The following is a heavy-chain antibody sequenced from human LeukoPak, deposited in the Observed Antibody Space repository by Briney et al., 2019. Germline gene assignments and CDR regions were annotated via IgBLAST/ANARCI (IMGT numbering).Heavy chain of an antibody. CDR2: IYYGGST. CDR3: ASNLRSGSYPFDY. CDR1: GGSISSYY. V-gene: IGHV4-59*08. Sequence: SETLSLTCTVSGGSISSYYWSWIRQPPGKGLEWVGYIYYGGSTNYNPSLKSRVTISVDTSKNQFSLKLSSVTAADTAVYYCASNLRSGSYPFDYWGQGTLVTVSS. D-gene: IGHD3-10*01. J-gene: IGHJ4*02.